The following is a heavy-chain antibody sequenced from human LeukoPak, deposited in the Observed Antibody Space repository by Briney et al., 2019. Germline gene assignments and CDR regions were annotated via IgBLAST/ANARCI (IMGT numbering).Heavy chain of an antibody. CDR1: AFTFSNAW. Sequence: PGGALRLSCAASAFTFSNAWMSWVRQPPGKGREWIGRIKCKSDGGKTDYAAPVKGRFTISRDDAKNTLFVQLNSLKPEDTAVYYCTTAPQLVESTDYWGQGTLATVSS. CDR2: IKCKSDGGKT. V-gene: IGHV3-15*01. D-gene: IGHD6-19*01. CDR3: TTAPQLVESTDY. J-gene: IGHJ4*02.